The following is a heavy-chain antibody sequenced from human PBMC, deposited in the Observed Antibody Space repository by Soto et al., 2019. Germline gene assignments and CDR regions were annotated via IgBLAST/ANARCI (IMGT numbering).Heavy chain of an antibody. J-gene: IGHJ4*02. V-gene: IGHV4-31*11. D-gene: IGHD1-26*01. CDR3: ARVRGGGTFDD. CDR1: GYSISSGYY. CDR2: IYYSGST. Sequence: PSETLSPTCAVSGYSISSGYYWGWLRQHPGKGLEWIGYIYYSGSTYYNPSLKSRVTISVDTSKNQFSLKLTSVTAADTAVYYCARVRGGGTFDDWGQGTLVTVSS.